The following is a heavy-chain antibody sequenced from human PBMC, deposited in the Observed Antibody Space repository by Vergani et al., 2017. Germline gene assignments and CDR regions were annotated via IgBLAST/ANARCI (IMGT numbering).Heavy chain of an antibody. V-gene: IGHV1-8*01. CDR3: GRGPRDVAIFGVVITNWFDR. CDR2: MNPNSGNT. D-gene: IGHD3-3*01. Sequence: QVQLVQSGAEVKKPGASVKVSCKASGYTFTSYDINWVRQATGQGLEWMGWMNPNSGNTGYAQKVQGRVTMTRNTCISTAYMERSSLRSEDAAVYYCGRGPRDVAIFGVVITNWFDRGSEGTLVT. J-gene: IGHJ5*02. CDR1: GYTFTSYD.